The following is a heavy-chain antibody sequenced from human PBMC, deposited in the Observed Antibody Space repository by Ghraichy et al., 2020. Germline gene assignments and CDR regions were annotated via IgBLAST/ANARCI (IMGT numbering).Heavy chain of an antibody. CDR3: ARGSRVVRFFYYDGMDV. V-gene: IGHV3-48*02. J-gene: IGHJ6*02. CDR2: ITSSSRTI. Sequence: GGSLRLSCVGSGFTFSSYSMTWVRQSPGKGLEWVSYITSSSRTIWYADSVKGRFTISRDNAQNTLYLQMNGLRDEDTAVYYCARGSRVVRFFYYDGMDVWGQGTTVTVSS. D-gene: IGHD4-23*01. CDR1: GFTFSSYS.